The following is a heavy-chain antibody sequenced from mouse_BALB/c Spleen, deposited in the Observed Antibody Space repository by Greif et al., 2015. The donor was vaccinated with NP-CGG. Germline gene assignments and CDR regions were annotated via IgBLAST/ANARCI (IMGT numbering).Heavy chain of an antibody. CDR1: GFSLTSYG. V-gene: IGHV2-9*02. Sequence: VQLQQSGPGLVAPSQSLSITCTVSGFSLTSYGVHWVRQPPGKGLEWLGVIWAGGSTNYNSALMSRLSISKDNSKSQVFLKVNSLQTDDTAMYYCARDSLYDYDKVMDYWGQGTPVTVSS. D-gene: IGHD2-4*01. CDR3: ARDSLYDYDKVMDY. CDR2: IWAGGST. J-gene: IGHJ4*01.